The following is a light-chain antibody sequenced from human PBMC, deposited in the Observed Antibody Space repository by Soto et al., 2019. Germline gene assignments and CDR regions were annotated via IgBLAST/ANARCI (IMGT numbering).Light chain of an antibody. CDR3: QQYGSSPGT. Sequence: IVLTQSPGTLSLSPGERATLSCRASQSVSGTYLAWYQQKPGQAPRLLIYGASSRATGIPDRFSGSGSGTDFTLTISRLEPEDFAVYYCQQYGSSPGTFGQRTKVEIK. CDR2: GAS. J-gene: IGKJ1*01. CDR1: QSVSGTY. V-gene: IGKV3-20*01.